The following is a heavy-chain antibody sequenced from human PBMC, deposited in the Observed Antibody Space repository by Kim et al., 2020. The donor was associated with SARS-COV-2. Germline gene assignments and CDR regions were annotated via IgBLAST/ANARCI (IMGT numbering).Heavy chain of an antibody. V-gene: IGHV3-33*01. CDR3: ARDLLVGATSYGMDV. CDR1: GFTFSSYG. J-gene: IGHJ6*02. D-gene: IGHD1-26*01. CDR2: ICCDGGNK. Sequence: GGSLRLSCSASGFTFSSYGLHWVRQAPGKGLEWVAVICCDGGNKYYADSVKGRFTISRDNSKNTLYLQMNSLRAEDTAVYYCARDLLVGATSYGMDVWGQGTTVTVS.